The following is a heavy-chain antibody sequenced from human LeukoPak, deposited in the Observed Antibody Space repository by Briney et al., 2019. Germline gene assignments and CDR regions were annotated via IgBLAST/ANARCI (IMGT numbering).Heavy chain of an antibody. CDR3: ARDAEHGDNGVDD. CDR2: IKQDGSEK. Sequence: GGSLRHSCAASGFTFSSYWMNWVRQAPGKGLEWVANIKQDGSEKYYVDSVKGRFTISRDNAKNSLYLQMNSLRVEDTAVYCCARDAEHGDNGVDDWGQGTLVTVSS. CDR1: GFTFSSYW. D-gene: IGHD4-17*01. J-gene: IGHJ4*02. V-gene: IGHV3-7*01.